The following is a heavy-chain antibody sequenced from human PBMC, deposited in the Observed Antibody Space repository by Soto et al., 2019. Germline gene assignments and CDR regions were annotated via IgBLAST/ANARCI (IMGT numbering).Heavy chain of an antibody. Sequence: SETLSLTCTVSGGSISSGDYYWSWIRQPPGKGLEWIGYIYYSGSTYYNPSLKSRVTISVDTSKNQFSLKLNSVTAADTAVYYYARDWGPCSSTSCPISGMDVWGQGTTVTVSS. CDR2: IYYSGST. D-gene: IGHD2-2*01. J-gene: IGHJ6*02. CDR3: ARDWGPCSSTSCPISGMDV. V-gene: IGHV4-30-4*01. CDR1: GGSISSGDYY.